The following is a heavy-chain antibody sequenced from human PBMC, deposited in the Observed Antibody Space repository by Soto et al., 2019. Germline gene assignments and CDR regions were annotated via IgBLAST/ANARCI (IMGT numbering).Heavy chain of an antibody. CDR3: ARRYCNNRASCPVGYGFDV. D-gene: IGHD2-15*01. CDR1: GYNFDRYW. V-gene: IGHV5-51*01. CDR2: IYPDDAET. Sequence: EVQLVQPPAEVKEAGESLQISCQGFGYNFDRYWVGWLRQLPGKGLDWMGLIYPDDAETKYGPSFEGQVTISADRSAAYLQWNSLKASDSGIYYCARRYCNNRASCPVGYGFDVWGRGTTVTVSS. J-gene: IGHJ6*02.